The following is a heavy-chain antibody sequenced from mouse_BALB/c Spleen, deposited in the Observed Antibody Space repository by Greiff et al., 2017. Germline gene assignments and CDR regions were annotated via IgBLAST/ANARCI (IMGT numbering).Heavy chain of an antibody. CDR3: ARHGATPYYYAMDY. CDR2: ISSGGGST. V-gene: IGHV5-12-1*01. Sequence: EVQLVESGGGLVKPGGSLKLPCAASGFAFSSYDMSWVRQTPEKRLEWVAYISSGGGSTYYPDTVKGRFTISRDNAKNTLYLQMSSLKSEDTAMYYCARHGATPYYYAMDYWGQGTSVTVSS. J-gene: IGHJ4*01. D-gene: IGHD3-1*01. CDR1: GFAFSSYD.